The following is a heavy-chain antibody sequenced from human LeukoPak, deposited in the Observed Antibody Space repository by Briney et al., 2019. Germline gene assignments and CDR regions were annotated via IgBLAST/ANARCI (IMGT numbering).Heavy chain of an antibody. Sequence: GGSLRLSCAASGFTFSSYWMHWVRQAPGKGLVWVSRINSDGSSTSYADSVKGRFTISRDNAKNTLYLQMNSLRAEDTAVYYCAREYLGYCGGDCYEDYWGQGTLVTVSS. J-gene: IGHJ4*02. CDR3: AREYLGYCGGDCYEDY. D-gene: IGHD2-21*02. CDR2: INSDGSST. V-gene: IGHV3-74*01. CDR1: GFTFSSYW.